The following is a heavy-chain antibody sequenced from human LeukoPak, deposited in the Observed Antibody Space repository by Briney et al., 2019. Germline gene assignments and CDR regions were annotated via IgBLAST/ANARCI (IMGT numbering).Heavy chain of an antibody. Sequence: GSVKVSCKASGYTFTSCDINWVRQAAGQGLEWMGWMNPNSGNAAYAQKFQGRVTMTRDTSISTAYMELSSLRSEDTAVYHCARRYYYDGSGLRLDVWGKGTPVTVSS. D-gene: IGHD3-22*01. CDR3: ARRYYYDGSGLRLDV. V-gene: IGHV1-8*01. CDR1: GYTFTSCD. CDR2: MNPNSGNA. J-gene: IGHJ6*04.